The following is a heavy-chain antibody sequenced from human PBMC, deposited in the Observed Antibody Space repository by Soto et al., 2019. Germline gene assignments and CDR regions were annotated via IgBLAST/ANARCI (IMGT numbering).Heavy chain of an antibody. CDR2: IYFSGST. CDR1: GGHISSCGYY. J-gene: IGHJ5*02. D-gene: IGHD3-9*01. Sequence: SETLSLTCTVSGGHISSCGYYWSWIRQHPGKGLEWIGYIYFSGSTYYNPSLKSRVTISVDTSKNQFSLKLSSVTAADTAVYYCARGGDILTGSNWFDPWGQGTQVTVSS. V-gene: IGHV4-31*03. CDR3: ARGGDILTGSNWFDP.